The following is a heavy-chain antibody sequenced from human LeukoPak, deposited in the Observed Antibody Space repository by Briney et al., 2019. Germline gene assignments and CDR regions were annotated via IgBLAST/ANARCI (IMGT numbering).Heavy chain of an antibody. CDR3: ARDPIMTGYYGDAFDI. J-gene: IGHJ3*02. D-gene: IGHD3-9*01. CDR1: GGSLSSSNW. V-gene: IGHV4-4*02. CDR2: IYHSGST. Sequence: SGTLSLTCAVSGGSLSSSNWWSWVRQPPGKGLEWIGEIYHSGSTNYNPSLKSRVTISVDKSKNQFSLKLSSVTAADTAVYYCARDPIMTGYYGDAFDIWGQGTMVTVSS.